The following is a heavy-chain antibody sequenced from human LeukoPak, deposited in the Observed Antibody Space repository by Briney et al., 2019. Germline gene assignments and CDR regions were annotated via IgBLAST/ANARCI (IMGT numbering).Heavy chain of an antibody. D-gene: IGHD3-16*02. Sequence: ASVRVSCKASGYTFTSQYVHWVRQAPGQGLEWMGWLNPTSGGTEYSQGFQGRVTMTRDTSISTAYMELSSLQSDDTAVYYCARGSIVGFDYWGQGTQVIVSS. CDR3: ARGSIVGFDY. J-gene: IGHJ4*02. CDR1: GYTFTSQY. CDR2: LNPTSGGT. V-gene: IGHV1-2*02.